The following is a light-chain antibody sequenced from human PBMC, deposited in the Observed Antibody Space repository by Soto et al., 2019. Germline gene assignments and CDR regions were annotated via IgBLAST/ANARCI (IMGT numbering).Light chain of an antibody. Sequence: DIQMTQSPSTLSASVGYRVTITCRASQSISSWLAWYQQKPGKAPKLLIYDASSLESGVPSRFSGSGSGTEFTLTISSLQPDDFATYYCQQYGTFGQGTRLEIK. CDR2: DAS. V-gene: IGKV1-5*01. J-gene: IGKJ5*01. CDR1: QSISSW. CDR3: QQYGT.